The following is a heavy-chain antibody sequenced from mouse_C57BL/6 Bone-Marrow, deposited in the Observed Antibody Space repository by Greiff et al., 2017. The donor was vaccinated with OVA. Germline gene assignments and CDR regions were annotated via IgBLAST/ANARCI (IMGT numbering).Heavy chain of an antibody. CDR2: IYPGSGNT. V-gene: IGHV1-66*01. CDR3: ARFTITFLKEAMDY. Sequence: QVQLQQSGPELVKPGASVKISCKASGYSFTSYYIHWVKQRPGQGLEWIGWIYPGSGNTKYNEKFKGKATLTADTSSSTAYMQLSSLTSEDSAVYYCARFTITFLKEAMDYWGQGTSVTVSS. J-gene: IGHJ4*01. D-gene: IGHD2-4*01. CDR1: GYSFTSYY.